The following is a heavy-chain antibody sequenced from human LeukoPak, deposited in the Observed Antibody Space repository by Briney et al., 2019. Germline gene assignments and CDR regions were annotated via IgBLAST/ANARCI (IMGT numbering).Heavy chain of an antibody. D-gene: IGHD3-22*01. V-gene: IGHV1-18*01. Sequence: ASVKVSCKASGYTFTSYGISWVRQAPGQGLEWMGWISAYNGNTNYAQKLQGRVTMTTDTSTSTAYMELRSLRSDNTAVYYCARDLVPPNYYDSSGYYPNFDYWGQGTLVTVSS. CDR3: ARDLVPPNYYDSSGYYPNFDY. J-gene: IGHJ4*02. CDR1: GYTFTSYG. CDR2: ISAYNGNT.